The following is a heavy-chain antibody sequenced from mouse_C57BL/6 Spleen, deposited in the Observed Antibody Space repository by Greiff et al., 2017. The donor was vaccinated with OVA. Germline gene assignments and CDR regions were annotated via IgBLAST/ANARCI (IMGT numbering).Heavy chain of an antibody. CDR3: ARYRRYFDY. CDR1: GFTFTDYY. J-gene: IGHJ2*01. V-gene: IGHV7-3*01. Sequence: VPRVESGGGLVQPGGSLSLSCAASGFTFTDYYLSWVPQPPGKALEWLGFIRNKANGYTTEYSASVKGRFTISRDNSQSILYLQMNALRAEDSATYDWARYRRYFDYWGQGTTRTVSS. CDR2: IRNKANGYTT.